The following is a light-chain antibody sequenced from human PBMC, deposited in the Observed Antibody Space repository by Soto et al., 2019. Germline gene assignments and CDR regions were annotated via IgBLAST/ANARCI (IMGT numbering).Light chain of an antibody. Sequence: EIALTQSPGTLSLSPGERATLSCRASQSLSSSYLAWYQQKPGQAPRLLIYDASSRATGIPDRFSGSGSGTHFTLTISSLQSEDFAVYYCQHYNNWPPWTFGQGTKVDIK. V-gene: IGKV3-20*01. CDR2: DAS. CDR3: QHYNNWPPWT. J-gene: IGKJ1*01. CDR1: QSLSSSY.